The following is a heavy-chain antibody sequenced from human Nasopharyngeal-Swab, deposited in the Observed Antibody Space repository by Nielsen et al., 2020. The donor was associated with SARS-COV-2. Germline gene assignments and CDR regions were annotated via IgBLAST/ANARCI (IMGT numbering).Heavy chain of an antibody. CDR1: GFTFSSYG. J-gene: IGHJ3*02. Sequence: GGSLGLSCAASGFTFSSYGMHWVRQAPGKGLEWVAVIWYDGSNKYYADSVKGRFTISRDNSKNTLYLQMNSLRAEDTAVYYCAREGDILTGYYDAFDIWGQGTMVTVSS. CDR2: IWYDGSNK. CDR3: AREGDILTGYYDAFDI. D-gene: IGHD3-9*01. V-gene: IGHV3-33*01.